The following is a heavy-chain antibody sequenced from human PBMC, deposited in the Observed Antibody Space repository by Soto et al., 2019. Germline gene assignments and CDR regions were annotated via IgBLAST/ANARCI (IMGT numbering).Heavy chain of an antibody. CDR2: INHSGST. Sequence: PSETLSLTCTVSGGSMISYYWSWIRQPPGKGLEWIGEINHSGSTNYNPSLKSRVTISVDTSKNQFSLKLSSVTAADTAVYYCARGPGSYWGPGTLVTVSS. CDR1: GGSMISYY. D-gene: IGHD1-26*01. V-gene: IGHV4-34*01. CDR3: ARGPGSY. J-gene: IGHJ4*02.